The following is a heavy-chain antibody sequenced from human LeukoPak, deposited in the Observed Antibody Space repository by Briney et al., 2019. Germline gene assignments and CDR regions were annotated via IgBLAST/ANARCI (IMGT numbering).Heavy chain of an antibody. Sequence: GGSLRLSCAASGFTFSYYAMSWVRQAPGKGLEWVSLIFAVGGSTYYADSVKGRFTISRDNSKNTLYLQMNSLRAEDTAVYYCAKAGFGSGALVDSWGQGTLVTVSS. CDR1: GFTFSYYA. V-gene: IGHV3-23*01. D-gene: IGHD6-19*01. J-gene: IGHJ4*02. CDR3: AKAGFGSGALVDS. CDR2: IFAVGGST.